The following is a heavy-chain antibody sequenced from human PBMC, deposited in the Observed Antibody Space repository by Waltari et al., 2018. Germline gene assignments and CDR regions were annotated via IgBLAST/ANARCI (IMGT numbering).Heavy chain of an antibody. CDR2: IYYSGST. CDR1: GGSISSSSYY. J-gene: IGHJ6*02. CDR3: ARGRDYGSGSYYPYYYYGMDV. Sequence: QLQLQESGPGLVKPSETLSLTCPVSGGSISSSSYYWGWIRQPPGKGLEWIGSIYYSGSTYYNPSLKSRVTISVDTSKNQFSLKPSSVTAADTAVYYCARGRDYGSGSYYPYYYYGMDVWGQGTTVTVSS. V-gene: IGHV4-39*07. D-gene: IGHD3-10*01.